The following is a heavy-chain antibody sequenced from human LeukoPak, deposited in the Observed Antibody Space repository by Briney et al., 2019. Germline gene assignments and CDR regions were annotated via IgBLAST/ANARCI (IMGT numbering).Heavy chain of an antibody. CDR2: IFYSGVT. D-gene: IGHD2-2*01. V-gene: IGHV4-59*02. CDR1: GDPVTRYY. Sequence: SETLSLTCSVSGDPVTRYYWSWIRQPPGKGLEWIAFIFYSGVTNYNPSLKSRVTISVDTSKNQFSLKLSSVTAADMAVYYCARAFCFSTTCYTGYFDNWGQGTLVTVSS. CDR3: ARAFCFSTTCYTGYFDN. J-gene: IGHJ4*02.